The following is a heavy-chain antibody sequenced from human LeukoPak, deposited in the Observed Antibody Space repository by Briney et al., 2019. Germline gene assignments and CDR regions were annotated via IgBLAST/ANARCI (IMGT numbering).Heavy chain of an antibody. CDR2: ISYSGST. V-gene: IGHV4-59*08. Sequence: SETLSLTCTVSGGSISSHLWNWIRQTPGKGLEWLGRISYSGSTIYNPSLKSRITISVETSKNQFSLRLISVTAADTAVYYCARHSLGYRYGLFDYWGQGTLVTVSS. CDR1: GGSISSHL. CDR3: ARHSLGYRYGLFDY. J-gene: IGHJ4*02. D-gene: IGHD5-18*01.